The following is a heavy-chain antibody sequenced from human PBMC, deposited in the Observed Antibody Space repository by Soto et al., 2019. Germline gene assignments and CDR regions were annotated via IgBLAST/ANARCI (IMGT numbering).Heavy chain of an antibody. CDR1: GGSISSGGYS. V-gene: IGHV4-30-2*01. CDR2: IYHSGST. D-gene: IGHD1-1*01. Sequence: QLQLQESGSGLVKPSQTLSLTCAVSGGSISSGGYSWSWLRQPPGKGLEWIGYIYHSGSTYYNPAPTRAEPLXVXRXXTPVTPQPGSLAAAAAAVYPCAGAHTGANGYGRAVWGPGTTVTVSS. CDR3: AGAHTGANGYGRAV. J-gene: IGHJ6*02.